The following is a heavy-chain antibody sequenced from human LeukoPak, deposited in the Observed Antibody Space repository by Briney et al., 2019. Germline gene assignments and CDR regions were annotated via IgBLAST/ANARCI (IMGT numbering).Heavy chain of an antibody. J-gene: IGHJ4*02. CDR2: ISYDGSNK. V-gene: IGHV3-30-3*01. CDR1: GFTFSIYA. Sequence: GGSLRLSCAASGFTFSIYAMHWVRQAPGKGLEWVAVISYDGSNKYYADSVKGRFTISRDNSKNTLYLQMNSLRAEDTAVYYCARDPADARIAAAGTHWGQGTLVTVSS. CDR3: ARDPADARIAAAGTH. D-gene: IGHD6-13*01.